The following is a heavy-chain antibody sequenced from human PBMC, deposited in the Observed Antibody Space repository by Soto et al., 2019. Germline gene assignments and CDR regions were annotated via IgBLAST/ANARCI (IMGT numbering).Heavy chain of an antibody. Sequence: EVHLLESGGDLVQRGGSLRLSCAASGFIFSNYAMSWVRQAPGKGLEWVSAISGSGATTYYPDSVKGRFTISRDNSKNPLYHQMTSLRAEDTAVYYCTKGGIPPRYNITKVDFDYWGQGSLVTVSS. CDR3: TKGGIPPRYNITKVDFDY. J-gene: IGHJ4*02. CDR1: GFIFSNYA. V-gene: IGHV3-23*01. D-gene: IGHD3-10*01. CDR2: ISGSGATT.